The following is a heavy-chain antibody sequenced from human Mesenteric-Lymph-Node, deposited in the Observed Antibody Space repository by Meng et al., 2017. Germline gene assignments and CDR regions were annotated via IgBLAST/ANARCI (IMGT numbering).Heavy chain of an antibody. CDR2: IYTSGST. J-gene: IGHJ3*02. D-gene: IGHD1-26*01. CDR3: ARSGTYFNAFQI. Sequence: SETLSLTCTVSGGSISSYYWSWIRQPAGKGLEWIGRIYTSGSTNYNPSLKSRVTMSVDTSNNRFSLMLGSVTAADTAIYFCARSGTYFNAFQIWGQGTVVTVSS. CDR1: GGSISSYY. V-gene: IGHV4-4*07.